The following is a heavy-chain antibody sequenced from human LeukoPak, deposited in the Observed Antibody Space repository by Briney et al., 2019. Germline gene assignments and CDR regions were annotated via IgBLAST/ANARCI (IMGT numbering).Heavy chain of an antibody. V-gene: IGHV4-34*01. Sequence: SETLSLTCAVYGGSSTGYYWTWIRQPPGKGLEWIGEINHSGSTNYKSSLKSRVTISVDTPKNQFALKLSSVTAADTAVYYCARGPPIEPDILAGYYYFDYWGQGTLVTVSS. J-gene: IGHJ4*02. CDR2: INHSGST. CDR1: GGSSTGYY. CDR3: ARGPPIEPDILAGYYYFDY. D-gene: IGHD3-9*01.